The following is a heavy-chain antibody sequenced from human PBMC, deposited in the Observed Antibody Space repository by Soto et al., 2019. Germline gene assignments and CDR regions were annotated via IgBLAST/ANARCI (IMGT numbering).Heavy chain of an antibody. J-gene: IGHJ6*03. D-gene: IGHD2-15*01. V-gene: IGHV3-66*01. CDR3: ARAPGGDCSGGSCYSSYYYYMDV. CDR1: GFTVSSNY. Sequence: GGSLRLSCAASGFTVSSNYMSWVRQAPGKGLEWVSVIYSGGSTYYADSVKGRFTISRDNSKNTLYLQMNSLRAEDTAVYYCARAPGGDCSGGSCYSSYYYYMDVWGKGTTVTVSS. CDR2: IYSGGST.